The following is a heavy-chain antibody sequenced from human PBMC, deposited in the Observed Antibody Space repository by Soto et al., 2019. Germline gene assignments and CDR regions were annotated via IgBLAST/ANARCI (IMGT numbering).Heavy chain of an antibody. J-gene: IGHJ6*02. V-gene: IGHV3-23*01. Sequence: GGSLRLSCAASGFTFSSHAMSWVRQAPGKGLEWVSAISGSGGSTYYADSVKGRFTISRDNAKNSLYLQMNSLRDEDTAAYYCARDRTWYSGYDYRGYYGMDVWGQGTTVTVSS. CDR1: GFTFSSHA. CDR3: ARDRTWYSGYDYRGYYGMDV. CDR2: ISGSGGST. D-gene: IGHD5-12*01.